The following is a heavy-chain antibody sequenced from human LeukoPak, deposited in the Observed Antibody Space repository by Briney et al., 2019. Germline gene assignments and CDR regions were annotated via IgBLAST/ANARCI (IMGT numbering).Heavy chain of an antibody. CDR2: INHSGST. D-gene: IGHD1-7*01. CDR3: ARVGLELRPRTNPTYYFDY. Sequence: SETLSLTCAVYGGSFSGYYWSWIRQPPGKGLEWIGEINHSGSTNYNPSLKSRVTISVDTSKNQFSLKMSSVTAADTAVYYCARVGLELRPRTNPTYYFDYWGQGTLVTVSS. V-gene: IGHV4-34*01. J-gene: IGHJ4*02. CDR1: GGSFSGYY.